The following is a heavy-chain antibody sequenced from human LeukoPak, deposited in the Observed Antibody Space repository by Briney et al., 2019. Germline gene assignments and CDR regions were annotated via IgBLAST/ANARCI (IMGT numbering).Heavy chain of an antibody. D-gene: IGHD6-13*01. CDR1: GFTFDDYA. J-gene: IGHJ6*03. V-gene: IGHV3-9*01. CDR3: AKGASSGSSWYGYSYYYYYMDV. Sequence: GGSLRLSCAASGFTFDDYAMHWVLQAPGKGLEWVSGISWNSGSIGYADSVKGRFTISRDNAKNSLYLQMNSLRAEDTALYYCAKGASSGSSWYGYSYYYYYMDVWGKGTTVTVSS. CDR2: ISWNSGSI.